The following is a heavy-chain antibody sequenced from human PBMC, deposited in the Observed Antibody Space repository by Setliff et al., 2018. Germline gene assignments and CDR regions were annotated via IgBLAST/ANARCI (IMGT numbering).Heavy chain of an antibody. J-gene: IGHJ6*02. CDR3: TRVGRQLVYYYYGMDV. V-gene: IGHV3-49*04. D-gene: IGHD6-13*01. CDR2: IRSKAYGGTT. Sequence: GGSLRLSCAASGFVVSENYMSWVRQAPGKGLEWVGFIRSKAYGGTTEYAASVKGRFTISRDDSKSIAYLQMNSLKTEDTAVYYCTRVGRQLVYYYYGMDVWGQGTTVTVSS. CDR1: GFVVSENY.